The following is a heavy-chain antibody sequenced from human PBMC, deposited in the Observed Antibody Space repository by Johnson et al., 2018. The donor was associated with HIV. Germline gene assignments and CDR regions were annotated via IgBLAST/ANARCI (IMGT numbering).Heavy chain of an antibody. CDR3: AKERGTYYVVGSFDI. V-gene: IGHV3-30-3*01. Sequence: QVQLVESGGGVVQPGRSLRLSCAASGFTFSSYAMHWVRQAPGKGLEWVAVISYDGSNKYYADSVKGRFTISRDNSKNTLYLQMNSLRAEDTAVYYCAKERGTYYVVGSFDIWGQGTMVTVSS. D-gene: IGHD1-26*01. J-gene: IGHJ3*02. CDR2: ISYDGSNK. CDR1: GFTFSSYA.